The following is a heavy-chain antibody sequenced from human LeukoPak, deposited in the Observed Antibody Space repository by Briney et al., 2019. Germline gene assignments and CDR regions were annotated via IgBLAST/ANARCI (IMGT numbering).Heavy chain of an antibody. CDR3: AREETMGY. V-gene: IGHV3-21*01. Sequence: GGSLRLACAASGFTFSSYSMNGVRQAPGKGLEWVSSISSSSSYIYYADSVKGRFTISRDNAKNSLYLQMNSLSAEDTAVYYCAREETMGYWGQGTLVTVSS. D-gene: IGHD3-10*01. CDR1: GFTFSSYS. CDR2: ISSSSSYI. J-gene: IGHJ4*02.